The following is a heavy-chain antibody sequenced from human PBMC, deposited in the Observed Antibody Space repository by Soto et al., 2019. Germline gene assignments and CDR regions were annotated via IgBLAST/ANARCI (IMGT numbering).Heavy chain of an antibody. J-gene: IGHJ4*02. CDR1: GFTFSSYG. V-gene: IGHV3-33*01. CDR3: ARDQRVKYYFDY. Sequence: PGGSLRLSCAASGFTFSSYGMHWVRQAPGKGLEWVAVIWYDGSNKYYADSVKGRFTISRDNSKNTLYLQMNSLRAEDTAVYYCARDQRVKYYFDYWGQGTLVTVSS. CDR2: IWYDGSNK.